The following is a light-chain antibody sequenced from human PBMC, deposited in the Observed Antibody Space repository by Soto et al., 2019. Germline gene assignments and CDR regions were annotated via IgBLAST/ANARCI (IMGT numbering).Light chain of an antibody. Sequence: EIVMTQSPPTLSVSPGERVTLSCRASEGVGSNLAWYNQKPGQAPRIVVFGASTRAAGVPPRFSGSGSGSEFTLTIGSMQSEDSGVYYCQPYENWPRTFGQGTKVELK. V-gene: IGKV3-15*01. CDR2: GAS. CDR3: QPYENWPRT. J-gene: IGKJ1*01. CDR1: EGVGSN.